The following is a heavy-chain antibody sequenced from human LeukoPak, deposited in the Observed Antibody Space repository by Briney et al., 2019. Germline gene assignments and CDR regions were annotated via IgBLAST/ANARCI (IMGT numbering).Heavy chain of an antibody. J-gene: IGHJ4*02. CDR1: GGAFNSYS. V-gene: IGHV1-69*06. CDR3: ARAVQVTTGGLFDY. CDR2: IIPTFTTA. D-gene: IGHD4-17*01. Sequence: SVKVSCKSSGGAFNSYSISWVRQAPGQGLEWMGGIIPTFTTANYAQKFQDRVTITADKSTNTAYMELRSLRSEDTAVYYCARAVQVTTGGLFDYWGQGTLVTVSS.